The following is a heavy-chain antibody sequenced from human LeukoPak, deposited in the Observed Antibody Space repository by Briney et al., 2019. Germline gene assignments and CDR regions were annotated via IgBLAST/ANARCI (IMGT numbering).Heavy chain of an antibody. CDR1: VYTFTRYD. Sequence: ASVTVSCMASVYTFTRYDINWLRQAPGHGLEWMGWMNPNNGNTGYAQKFHGRVTMTRSTSIDTAYMELNTLTSDDTAAYYCARGFYYYGLDVWGQGTTVTVSS. CDR3: ARGFYYYGLDV. J-gene: IGHJ6*02. V-gene: IGHV1-8*01. CDR2: MNPNNGNT.